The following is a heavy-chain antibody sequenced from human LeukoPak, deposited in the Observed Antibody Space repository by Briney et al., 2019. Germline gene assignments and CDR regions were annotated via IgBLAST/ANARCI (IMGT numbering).Heavy chain of an antibody. Sequence: PGGSLRLSCVASGFSIGTYWMSWVRRPPGKGLEWVANIKHDGSQRYYVDSVKGRFTISRDNAKNSLYLQMNSLRAEDTAVYYCVRDGMGVIKAFDIWGQGTMVTVSS. CDR1: GFSIGTYW. CDR3: VRDGMGVIKAFDI. CDR2: IKHDGSQR. D-gene: IGHD3-10*01. J-gene: IGHJ3*02. V-gene: IGHV3-7*05.